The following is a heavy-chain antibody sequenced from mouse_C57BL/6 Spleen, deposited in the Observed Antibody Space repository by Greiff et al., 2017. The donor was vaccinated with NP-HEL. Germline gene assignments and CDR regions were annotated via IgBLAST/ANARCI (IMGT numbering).Heavy chain of an antibody. CDR2: INPSNGGT. CDR1: GYTFTSYW. V-gene: IGHV1-53*01. CDR3: ARSWITTVVGPFAD. J-gene: IGHJ3*01. Sequence: QVQLQQPGTELVKPGASVKLSCKASGYTFTSYWMHWVKQRPGQGLEWIGNINPSNGGTNYNEKFKSKATLTVDKSSSTAYMQLSSLTSEDSAVYYRARSWITTVVGPFADWGQGTLVTVAA. D-gene: IGHD1-1*01.